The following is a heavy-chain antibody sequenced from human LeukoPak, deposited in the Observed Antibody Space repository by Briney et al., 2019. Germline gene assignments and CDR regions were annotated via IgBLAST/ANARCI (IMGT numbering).Heavy chain of an antibody. Sequence: GGSLRLSCAASGFTFSSYTMNWVRQAPGKGLEWLSFITLSGSTYYADSVKGRFTISRDNAKNSLYLQMNSLRADDTAVYYCVRDYLFAFDMWGQGTMVTVSS. D-gene: IGHD2/OR15-2a*01. CDR3: VRDYLFAFDM. V-gene: IGHV3-48*01. CDR2: ITLSGST. J-gene: IGHJ3*02. CDR1: GFTFSSYT.